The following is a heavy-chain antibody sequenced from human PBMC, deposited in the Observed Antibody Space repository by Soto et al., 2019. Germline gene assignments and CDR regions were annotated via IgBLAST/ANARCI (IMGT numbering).Heavy chain of an antibody. Sequence: GGSLRLSCAASGFTFSSYWMSWVRQAPGKGLEWVANIKQDGSEKYYVDSVKGRFTISRDNAKNSLYLQMNSLRAEDTAVYYCARAWTLMITFGGVIVDDAFDIWGQGTMVTVSS. CDR3: ARAWTLMITFGGVIVDDAFDI. D-gene: IGHD3-16*02. CDR1: GFTFSSYW. J-gene: IGHJ3*02. CDR2: IKQDGSEK. V-gene: IGHV3-7*01.